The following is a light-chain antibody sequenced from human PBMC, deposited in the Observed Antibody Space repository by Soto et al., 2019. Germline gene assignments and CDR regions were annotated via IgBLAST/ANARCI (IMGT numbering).Light chain of an antibody. Sequence: QSALTQPASVSGSPGQSITISCTGTSSDVGGYNYVSWYQHHPGKAPRLMIYDVNNRPSGVSDRFSGSKSGNTASLTISGLQAEDEGDYYCTSYTSSITVLFGGGTKVTV. J-gene: IGLJ3*02. CDR1: SSDVGGYNY. CDR3: TSYTSSITVL. CDR2: DVN. V-gene: IGLV2-14*03.